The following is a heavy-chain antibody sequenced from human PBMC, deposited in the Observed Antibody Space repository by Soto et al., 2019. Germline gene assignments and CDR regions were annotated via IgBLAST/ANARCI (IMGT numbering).Heavy chain of an antibody. V-gene: IGHV3-15*01. J-gene: IGHJ4*02. CDR3: TTELFGGVIVTHYFDY. Sequence: EVQLVESGGGLVKPGGSLRLSCAASGFTFSNAWMSWVRQAPGKGLEWVGRIKSKTDGGTTDYAAPVKGRFTISRDDSKNTLYLQMNSLKTEDTAVYYCTTELFGGVIVTHYFDYWGQGTLVTVSS. D-gene: IGHD3-16*02. CDR1: GFTFSNAW. CDR2: IKSKTDGGTT.